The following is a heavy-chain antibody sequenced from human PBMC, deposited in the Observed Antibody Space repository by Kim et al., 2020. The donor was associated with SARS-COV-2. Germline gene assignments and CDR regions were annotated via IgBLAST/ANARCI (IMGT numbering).Heavy chain of an antibody. CDR2: VIPIFGPT. CDR1: GGTFSDYT. D-gene: IGHD3-16*01. J-gene: IGHJ6*02. Sequence: SVKVSCKASGGTFSDYTISWVRQAPGHGLEWMGSVIPIFGPTNYAQKFQGRVTISADETTSTAYMEMSRLESEDTGVYYCAKFDYWRGMDVWGQGTKV. V-gene: IGHV1-69*13. CDR3: AKFDYWRGMDV.